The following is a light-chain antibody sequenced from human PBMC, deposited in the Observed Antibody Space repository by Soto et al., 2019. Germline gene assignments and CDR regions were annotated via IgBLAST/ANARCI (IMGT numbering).Light chain of an antibody. V-gene: IGKV1-5*03. CDR2: KAS. CDR3: QQYNSYWT. CDR1: QSISSW. Sequence: DSQMTQSPSTLSASVGDRVTITCRASQSISSWLSWYQQKPGKAPKLLIYKASSLESGVPSRFSGSGSGTEFPLTISSLQPDDFATYYCQQYNSYWTFGQGTKV. J-gene: IGKJ1*01.